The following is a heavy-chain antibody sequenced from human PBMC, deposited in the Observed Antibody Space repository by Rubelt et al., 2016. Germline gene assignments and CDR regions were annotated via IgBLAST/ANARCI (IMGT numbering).Heavy chain of an antibody. J-gene: IGHJ4*02. D-gene: IGHD3-22*01. CDR1: GYTFSNKP. CDR2: INADNGNT. Sequence: QVQLVQSGAEVKKPGASVKVACKASGYTFSNKPIHWVRQAPGQGLEWMGWINADNGNTKYSQKFQGRVTITRDTSASTAYMELSSLRSEDTAVYYCARLTYYYDSSGSFYFDYWGQGTLVTVSS. V-gene: IGHV1-3*01. CDR3: ARLTYYYDSSGSFYFDY.